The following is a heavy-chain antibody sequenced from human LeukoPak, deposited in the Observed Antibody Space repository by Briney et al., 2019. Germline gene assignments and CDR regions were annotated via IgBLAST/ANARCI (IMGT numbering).Heavy chain of an antibody. V-gene: IGHV5-51*01. D-gene: IGHD3-10*01. Sequence: GGSLQISCETSGSSFTTYCSGGAGRRPGRGREGVGAIYPADSDPSYSPSFQGQVAISADRSIRTAYLKCNSLKASDTGMYYCARQRGASGTVNWFDPWGQGTLVTVSS. CDR1: GSSFTTYC. CDR2: IYPADSDP. CDR3: ARQRGASGTVNWFDP. J-gene: IGHJ5*02.